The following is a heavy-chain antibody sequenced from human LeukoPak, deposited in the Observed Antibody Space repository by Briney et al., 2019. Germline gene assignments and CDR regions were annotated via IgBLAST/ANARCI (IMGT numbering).Heavy chain of an antibody. J-gene: IGHJ4*02. CDR2: IYYSGST. D-gene: IGHD6-19*01. CDR3: ARESPEGAGFDY. CDR1: GGSISSYY. V-gene: IGHV4-59*01. Sequence: SETLSLTCTVSGGSISSYYWSWIRQPPGKGLEWIGYIYYSGSTNYNPSLKSRVIIPVDTSKNQFSLKLSSVTAADTAVYYCARESPEGAGFDYWGQGTLVTVSS.